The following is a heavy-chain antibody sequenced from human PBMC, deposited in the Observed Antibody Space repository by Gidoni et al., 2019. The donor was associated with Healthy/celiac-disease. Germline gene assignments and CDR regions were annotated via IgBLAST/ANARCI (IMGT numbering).Heavy chain of an antibody. CDR2: ISGNSGRI. J-gene: IGHJ6*02. CDR1: GFPFDDYA. V-gene: IGHV3-9*01. Sequence: EVQLVESGGGLVQPGRSLRLSSAASGFPFDDYAMHWVRQAPGKGLAWVSGISGNSGRIGYADSVKGRFTISRDNAKNSLDLQMNSLRAEDTALYYCAKSRAVAGYYYYGMDVWGQGTTVTVSS. CDR3: AKSRAVAGYYYYGMDV. D-gene: IGHD6-19*01.